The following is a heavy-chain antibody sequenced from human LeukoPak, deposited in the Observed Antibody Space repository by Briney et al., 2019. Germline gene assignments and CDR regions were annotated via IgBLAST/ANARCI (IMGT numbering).Heavy chain of an antibody. V-gene: IGHV1-8*01. CDR1: GYTFTSYD. CDR3: ARWSLSMVRGLTGSRRYFDY. J-gene: IGHJ4*02. CDR2: MNPNSGNT. D-gene: IGHD3-10*01. Sequence: GASVKVSCKASGYTFTSYDINWVRQATGQGLEWMGWMNPNSGNTGYAQKFQGRVTMTRNTSISTAYMELSSLRSDDTAVYYCARWSLSMVRGLTGSRRYFDYWGQGTLVTVSS.